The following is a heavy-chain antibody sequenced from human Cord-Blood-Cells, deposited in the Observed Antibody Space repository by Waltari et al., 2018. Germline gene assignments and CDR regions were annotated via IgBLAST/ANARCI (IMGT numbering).Heavy chain of an antibody. V-gene: IGHV1-69-2*01. J-gene: IGHJ3*02. CDR2: VDPEGGEK. D-gene: IGHD3-16*01. CDR3: ATDLDGGSSSAFDI. CDR1: GYTFTDYY. Sequence: EVQLVQSGAEVKKPGATVKISCKDSGYTFTDYYMHWVQQAPGKGLEWMGLVDPEGGEKIHAEKFQGRVTITADTSTYTAYMGLSSLRAEDTAVYYCATDLDGGSSSAFDIWGQGTMVTVSS.